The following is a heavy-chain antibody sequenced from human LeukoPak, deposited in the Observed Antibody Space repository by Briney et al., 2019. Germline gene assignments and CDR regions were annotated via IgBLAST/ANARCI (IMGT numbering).Heavy chain of an antibody. CDR1: GGSISSNCYY. J-gene: IGHJ4*02. CDR3: AREWGRRDFWSGYYYFDY. D-gene: IGHD3-3*01. CDR2: IYYSGST. V-gene: IGHV4-39*07. Sequence: SETLSLTCTVSGGSISSNCYYWGWIRQPPGKGLEWIGSIYYSGSTYYNPSLKSRVTISVDTSKNQFSLKLSSVTAADTAVYYCAREWGRRDFWSGYYYFDYWGQGTLVTVSS.